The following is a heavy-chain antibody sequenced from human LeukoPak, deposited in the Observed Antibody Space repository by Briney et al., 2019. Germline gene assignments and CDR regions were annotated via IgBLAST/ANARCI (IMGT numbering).Heavy chain of an antibody. CDR1: GDSISNYY. V-gene: IGHV4-59*01. CDR2: IYYSGNT. D-gene: IGHD1-14*01. J-gene: IGHJ3*02. CDR3: ARYRNEALFAFDI. Sequence: SETLSLTCTVSGDSISNYYWSWIRQPPGKGLEWIGYIYYSGNTDYNPSLKSRVTISVDTSKNQSSLRLNSVTAADTAVYYCARYRNEALFAFDIWGQGAMVTVSS.